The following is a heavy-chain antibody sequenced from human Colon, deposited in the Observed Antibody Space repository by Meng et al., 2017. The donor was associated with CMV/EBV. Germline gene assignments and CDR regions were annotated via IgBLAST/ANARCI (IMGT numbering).Heavy chain of an antibody. Sequence: GESLKISCAASGFTFDVYTMHWVRQAPGKALEWVSLISRDGRAAYYGDSVKGRFTISRDNSKNSFFLQMNSLRSEDTALYYCAKGGQWLITSWGQGTLVTVSS. D-gene: IGHD6-19*01. V-gene: IGHV3-43*01. CDR3: AKGGQWLITS. CDR2: ISRDGRAA. CDR1: GFTFDVYT. J-gene: IGHJ5*02.